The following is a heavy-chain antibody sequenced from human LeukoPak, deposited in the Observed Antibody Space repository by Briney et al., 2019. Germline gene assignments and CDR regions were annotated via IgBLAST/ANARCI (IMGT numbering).Heavy chain of an antibody. CDR3: ARYAITNTKTRKSALFDY. Sequence: PSETLSLTCSVSGGSIGGHYWNWIRQPPGKGLEWIGYIYYSGSTNYNPSLKSRVTISVDTSKNQFSLKLSSVTAADTAVYYCARYAITNTKTRKSALFDYWGQGTLVTVSS. V-gene: IGHV4-59*11. J-gene: IGHJ4*02. CDR1: GGSIGGHY. CDR2: IYYSGST. D-gene: IGHD3-10*01.